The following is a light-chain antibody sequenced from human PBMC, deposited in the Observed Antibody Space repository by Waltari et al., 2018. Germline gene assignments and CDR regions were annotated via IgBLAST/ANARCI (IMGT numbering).Light chain of an antibody. J-gene: IGKJ1*01. CDR2: WAS. Sequence: DIVMTQSPDSLAVSLGERATINCKSSQSVLYNSDNKNYLAWYQQKPGQPPKLLIYWASTQESGVPDRFSGSGSGTDFTLTITSLQAEDVAVYYCQQYYGTPPRTFGQGTKVEIK. CDR1: QSVLYNSDNKNY. CDR3: QQYYGTPPRT. V-gene: IGKV4-1*01.